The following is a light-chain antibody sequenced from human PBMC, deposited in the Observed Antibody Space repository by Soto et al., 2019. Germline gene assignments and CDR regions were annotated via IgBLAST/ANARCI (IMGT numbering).Light chain of an antibody. Sequence: DIPVTQSPSTLSASVGDKVTITCRASQNISGWLAWYRQKPGKAPNLLIYKASTLESGVPSRFSGSGSGTEFTLSISSLQPDDFATYYCQQYNNYPWTFGQGTKVDIK. V-gene: IGKV1-5*03. CDR3: QQYNNYPWT. CDR2: KAS. J-gene: IGKJ1*01. CDR1: QNISGW.